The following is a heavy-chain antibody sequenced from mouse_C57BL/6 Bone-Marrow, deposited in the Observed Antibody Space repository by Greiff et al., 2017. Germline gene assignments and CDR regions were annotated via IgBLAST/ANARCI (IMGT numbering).Heavy chain of an antibody. V-gene: IGHV1-50*01. J-gene: IGHJ1*03. CDR3: ASCTTGEEYFDV. CDR2: IDPSDSYT. D-gene: IGHD1-1*01. CDR1: GYTFTSYW. Sequence: QVQLQQPGAEFVKPGASVKLSCKASGYTFTSYWIQWVKQRPGQGLEWIGEIDPSDSYTNYNQKFKGKATLTVDTSSSTAYMQLSSLTSEDSAVYYCASCTTGEEYFDVWGTGTTVTVSS.